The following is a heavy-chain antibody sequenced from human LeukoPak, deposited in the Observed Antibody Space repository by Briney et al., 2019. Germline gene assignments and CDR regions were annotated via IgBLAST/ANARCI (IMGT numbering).Heavy chain of an antibody. CDR1: GFTFSSYS. D-gene: IGHD3-22*01. CDR2: ISSSSSYI. V-gene: IGHV3-21*01. J-gene: IGHJ4*02. Sequence: GGSLRLSCAASGFTFSSYSMNWVRQAPGKGLEWVSSISSSSSYIYYADSVKGRFAISRDNAKNSLYLQMNSLRAEDTALYYCAREVSEGFDFWGQGTLVTVSS. CDR3: AREVSEGFDF.